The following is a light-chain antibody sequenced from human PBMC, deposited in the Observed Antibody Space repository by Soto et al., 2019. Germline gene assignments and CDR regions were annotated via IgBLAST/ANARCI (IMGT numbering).Light chain of an antibody. J-gene: IGKJ5*01. CDR3: QQRSNWPSIT. CDR2: GGS. Sequence: DIVLTQSPGTLSLSPGERATLSCRASQSVSSNHLAWYQQKPGQAPRLLIYGGSSRATGIPVRFSGSGSGTDFTLTISSLEPEDFAVYYCQQRSNWPSITFGQGTRLEIK. V-gene: IGKV3D-20*02. CDR1: QSVSSNH.